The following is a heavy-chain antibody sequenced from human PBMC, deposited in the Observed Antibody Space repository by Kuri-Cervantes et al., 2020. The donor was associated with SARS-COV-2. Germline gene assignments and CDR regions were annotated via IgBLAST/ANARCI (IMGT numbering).Heavy chain of an antibody. V-gene: IGHV3-20*04. D-gene: IGHD4-11*01. CDR2: ISWHSRNI. Sequence: GGSLRLSCVASGFTFSNYAMSWVRQAPGRGLEWVSGISWHSRNISYAASVQGRFTISRDSAKKSLYLQMDNLRGEDTALYYCARVEGRTVTSYYYYYAMDVWGQGTTVTVSS. J-gene: IGHJ6*02. CDR3: ARVEGRTVTSYYYYYAMDV. CDR1: GFTFSNYA.